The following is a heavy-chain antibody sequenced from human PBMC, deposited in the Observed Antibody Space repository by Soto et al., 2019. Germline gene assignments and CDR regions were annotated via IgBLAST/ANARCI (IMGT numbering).Heavy chain of an antibody. CDR1: GYIFVNYG. J-gene: IGHJ6*02. CDR2: ISPYTGNT. D-gene: IGHD3-16*01. CDR3: VMVDNYVTPTPQDV. Sequence: QVQLVQSGDEVKKPGTSVKVSCKASGYIFVNYGIAWVRQAPGQGLEWMGWISPYTGNTHSATKVQGRLTMTTDTSTSTAYMDLGSLTSDDTAVYYCVMVDNYVTPTPQDVWGQGTTVTVSS. V-gene: IGHV1-18*01.